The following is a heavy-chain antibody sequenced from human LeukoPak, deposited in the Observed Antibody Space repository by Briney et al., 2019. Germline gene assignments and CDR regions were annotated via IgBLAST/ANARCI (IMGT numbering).Heavy chain of an antibody. J-gene: IGHJ2*01. CDR2: IYYSGST. CDR1: GGSISSSSYY. Sequence: PSETLSLTCTVSGGSISSSSYYWGWIRQPPGKGLEWIGSIYYSGSTYYNPSLKSRVTISVDTSKNQFSLKLSSVTAADTAVYYCARGRLGRTVVINWYFDLWGRGTLVTVSS. V-gene: IGHV4-39*07. D-gene: IGHD4-23*01. CDR3: ARGRLGRTVVINWYFDL.